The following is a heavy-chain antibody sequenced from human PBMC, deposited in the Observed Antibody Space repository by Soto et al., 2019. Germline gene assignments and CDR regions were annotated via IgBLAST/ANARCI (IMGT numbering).Heavy chain of an antibody. D-gene: IGHD3-10*01. Sequence: PGGSLRLSCAASGFTFSSYAMSWVRQAPGKGLEWVSAISGSGGSTYYADSVKGRFTISRDNSKNTLYLQMNSLRAEDTAVYYCAKVKGSGSYYQPSYYYSGMDGWGQGTTVTVAS. CDR2: ISGSGGST. J-gene: IGHJ6*02. V-gene: IGHV3-23*01. CDR3: AKVKGSGSYYQPSYYYSGMDG. CDR1: GFTFSSYA.